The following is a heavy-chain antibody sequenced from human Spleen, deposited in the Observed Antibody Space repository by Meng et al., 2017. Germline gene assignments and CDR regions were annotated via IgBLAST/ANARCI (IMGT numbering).Heavy chain of an antibody. J-gene: IGHJ6*02. D-gene: IGHD3-3*01. CDR2: MLYDGSDK. CDR3: ARDHRSGYHNYYYNYGLDV. Sequence: GESLKISCAASGFTFSSYPMHWDRQAPGKGLEWVAVMLYDGSDKYCAGSVKGRFTISRDNSKNTLYLQMNSLRPEDTAVYYCARDHRSGYHNYYYNYGLDVWGQEGTVTVAS. CDR1: GFTFSSYP. V-gene: IGHV3-30*01.